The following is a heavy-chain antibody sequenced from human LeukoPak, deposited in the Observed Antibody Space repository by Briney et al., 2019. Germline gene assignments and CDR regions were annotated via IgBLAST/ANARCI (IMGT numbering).Heavy chain of an antibody. CDR1: GYTFTSYG. V-gene: IGHV1-18*01. D-gene: IGHD5-18*01. CDR3: ARGIQLWGFWYFDY. J-gene: IGHJ4*02. CDR2: ISAYNGNT. Sequence: VASVTVSCKASGYTFTSYGISWVRQAPGQGLEWMGWISAYNGNTNYAQKLQGRVTMTTDTSTSTAYMELRSLRSDDTAVYYCARGIQLWGFWYFDYWGQGTLVTVSS.